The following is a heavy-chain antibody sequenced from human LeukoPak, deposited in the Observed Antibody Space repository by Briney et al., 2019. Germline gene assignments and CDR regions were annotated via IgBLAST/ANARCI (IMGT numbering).Heavy chain of an antibody. CDR1: GGSISSSSYY. D-gene: IGHD6-6*01. CDR2: IYYSGST. CDR3: ARPCIAARRGGAFDI. V-gene: IGHV4-39*01. Sequence: SETLSLTCTVSGGSISSSSYYWGWIRQPPGKGLEWIGSIYYSGSTYYNPSLKSRVTISVDTSKNQFSLKLSSVTAADTAVYYCARPCIAARRGGAFDIWGQGTMVTVSS. J-gene: IGHJ3*02.